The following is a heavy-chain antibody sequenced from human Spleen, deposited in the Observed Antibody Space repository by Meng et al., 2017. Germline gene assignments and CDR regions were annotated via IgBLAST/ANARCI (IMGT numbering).Heavy chain of an antibody. Sequence: QVQLQESGPGLVKPSGTLSLTCTVSGGSISSYYWSWIRQPPGKGLEWIGSIYYTGSTNYNPSLKSRVTISVDTSKNQFSLKLSSVTAADTAVYYCAKGGGATRRFDYWGQGTLVTVSS. CDR3: AKGGGATRRFDY. J-gene: IGHJ4*02. V-gene: IGHV4-59*01. CDR2: IYYTGST. CDR1: GGSISSYY. D-gene: IGHD6-6*01.